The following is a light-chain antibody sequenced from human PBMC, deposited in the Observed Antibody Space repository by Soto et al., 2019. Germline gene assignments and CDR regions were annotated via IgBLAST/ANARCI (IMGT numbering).Light chain of an antibody. CDR3: CSYTGGTTLV. V-gene: IGLV2-14*01. CDR2: EVS. J-gene: IGLJ2*01. Sequence: QSALTQPASVSGSPGQSITISCTGSSSDVGGYKYVSWYQQHPGKAPKLMIFEVSNRPSGVSNRFSGSKSANTASLTISGLQAEDEGVYYCCSYTGGTTLVCGGGTQLTVL. CDR1: SSDVGGYKY.